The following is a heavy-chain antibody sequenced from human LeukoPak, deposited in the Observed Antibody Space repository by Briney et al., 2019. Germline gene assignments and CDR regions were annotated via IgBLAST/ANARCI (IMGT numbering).Heavy chain of an antibody. D-gene: IGHD5-18*01. J-gene: IGHJ3*02. Sequence: ASVKVSCKASGGTFSSYAISWVRQAPGQRLEWMGGIIPIFGTANYAQKFQGRVTITADESTSTAYMELSSLRSEDTAVYYCARDLTAMVYDAFDIWGQGTMVTVSS. CDR3: ARDLTAMVYDAFDI. V-gene: IGHV1-69*13. CDR1: GGTFSSYA. CDR2: IIPIFGTA.